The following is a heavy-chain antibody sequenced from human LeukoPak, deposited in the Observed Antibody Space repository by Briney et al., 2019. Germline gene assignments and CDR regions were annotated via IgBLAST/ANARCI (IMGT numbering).Heavy chain of an antibody. V-gene: IGHV3-30*04. CDR3: ARGANYYDSSGYSYNFDY. CDR2: ISYDGSNK. J-gene: IGHJ4*02. CDR1: GFTFSSYA. Sequence: GGSLGLSCAASGFTFSSYAMHWVRQAPGKGLEWVAVISYDGSNKYYADSVKGRFTISRDNSKNTLYLQMNSLRAEDTAVYYCARGANYYDSSGYSYNFDYWGQGTLVTVSS. D-gene: IGHD3-22*01.